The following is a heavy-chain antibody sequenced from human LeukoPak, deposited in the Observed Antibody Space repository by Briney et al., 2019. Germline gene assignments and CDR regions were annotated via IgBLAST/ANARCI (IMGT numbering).Heavy chain of an antibody. J-gene: IGHJ4*02. CDR2: IIPIFGTA. V-gene: IGHV1-69*05. Sequence: ASVKVSCKASGGTFSSYAISWVRQAPGQGLEWMGGIIPIFGTANYAQKFQGRVTITTDESTSTAYMELSSLRSEDTAVYYCARGGPLGMATARFDYWGQGTLVTVSS. CDR3: ARGGPLGMATARFDY. CDR1: GGTFSSYA. D-gene: IGHD5-24*01.